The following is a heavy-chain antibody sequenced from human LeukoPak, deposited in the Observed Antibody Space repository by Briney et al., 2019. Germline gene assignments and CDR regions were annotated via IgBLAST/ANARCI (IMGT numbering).Heavy chain of an antibody. V-gene: IGHV1-2*02. D-gene: IGHD6-13*01. CDR1: GYTFTGNY. Sequence: ASVKVSCKASGYTFTGNYMHWVRQAPGQGLEWMGWMNTNSGGTKYAQQFQGRVTMTRDTSISTAYMEVSRLTSDDTAVYYCARGTGSSWFDYWGQGTLVTVSS. CDR2: MNTNSGGT. J-gene: IGHJ4*02. CDR3: ARGTGSSWFDY.